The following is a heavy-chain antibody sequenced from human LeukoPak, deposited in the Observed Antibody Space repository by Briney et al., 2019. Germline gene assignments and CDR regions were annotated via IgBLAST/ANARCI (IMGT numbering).Heavy chain of an antibody. CDR1: GFPFSSYA. V-gene: IGHV3-30-3*01. Sequence: PGGSLRLSCATSGFPFSSYAMHWVRQAPGRGLEWVALISYDGSNKYYADSVKGRFTISRDNSKNTLYLQMNSLRAEDTAIYYCAKDRLEWAYDAFDIWGQGTMVTVSS. D-gene: IGHD3-3*01. CDR2: ISYDGSNK. J-gene: IGHJ3*02. CDR3: AKDRLEWAYDAFDI.